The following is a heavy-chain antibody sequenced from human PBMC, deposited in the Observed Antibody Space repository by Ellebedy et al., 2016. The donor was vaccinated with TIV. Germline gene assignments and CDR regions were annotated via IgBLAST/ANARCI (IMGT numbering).Heavy chain of an antibody. CDR3: VRDMVQGMVARYLWFDY. J-gene: IGHJ4*02. CDR1: GHAFTSYG. CDR2: ISAYTGNT. D-gene: IGHD2-8*01. V-gene: IGHV1-18*04. Sequence: ASVKVSCKASGHAFTSYGISWVRQAPGQGLEWMGWISAYTGNTEFPQKFQGRVALTTDSSTSTAHMELRSLRSDDTAVYYCVRDMVQGMVARYLWFDYWGQGTLVTVSS.